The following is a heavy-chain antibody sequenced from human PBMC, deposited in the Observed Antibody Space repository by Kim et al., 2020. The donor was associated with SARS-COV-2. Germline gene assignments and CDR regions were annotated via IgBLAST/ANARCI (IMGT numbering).Heavy chain of an antibody. CDR2: INSDGTKT. D-gene: IGHD1-1*01. CDR3: ARDRTNWPLYREDD. CDR1: GFTFSNYS. J-gene: IGHJ6*02. V-gene: IGHV3-23*03. Sequence: GGSLRLSCAASGFTFSNYSMSWVRQAPGKGLVWVSRINSDGTKTNYADSVMGRFTISRDSSKNTVFLQMNSLRAEDTAIYYCARDRTNWPLYREDDWGPGTTVTVSS.